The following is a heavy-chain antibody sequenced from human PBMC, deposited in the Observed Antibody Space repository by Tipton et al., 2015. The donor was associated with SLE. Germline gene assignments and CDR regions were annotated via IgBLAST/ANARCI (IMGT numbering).Heavy chain of an antibody. J-gene: IGHJ4*02. CDR1: GASVSSSVYS. CDR2: MFYTGSA. CDR3: ARLTDSGSYYNDY. V-gene: IGHV4-39*07. Sequence: TLSLTCTVSGASVSSSVYSWGWIRQPPGKGLQWIGAMFYTGSAHYNPSLKGRVTISVDTSKNQFSLKLSSVTAADTAVYYCARLTDSGSYYNDYWGQGTLVTVSS. D-gene: IGHD1-26*01.